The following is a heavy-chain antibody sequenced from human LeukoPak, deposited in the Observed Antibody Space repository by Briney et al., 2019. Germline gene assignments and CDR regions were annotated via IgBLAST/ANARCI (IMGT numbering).Heavy chain of an antibody. V-gene: IGHV3-43D*03. CDR2: ISWDGGSA. D-gene: IGHD3/OR15-3a*01. J-gene: IGHJ4*02. CDR1: GFTFDDYA. CDR3: AKGHALDQAYFDY. Sequence: PGGSLRLSCAASGFTFDDYAMHWVRQAPGKGLEWVSLISWDGGSAYYADSVKGRFTISRDNSKNSLYLQMNSLRAEDTALYYCAKGHALDQAYFDYWGQGTLVTVSS.